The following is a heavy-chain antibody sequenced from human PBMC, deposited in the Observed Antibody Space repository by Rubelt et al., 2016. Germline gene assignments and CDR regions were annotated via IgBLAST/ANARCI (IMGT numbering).Heavy chain of an antibody. CDR1: GGTFSSYA. J-gene: IGHJ4*02. CDR3: ATTIAIRPYYFDY. D-gene: IGHD6-6*01. CDR2: IIPVFGTA. Sequence: QVQLVQSGAEVKKPGSSVKVSCKASGGTFSSYAISWVRQAPGQGLEWMGGIIPVFGTANYAQKFQGRIRMTADESTSTACMELSSLRSEDTAVYYCATTIAIRPYYFDYWGQGTLVTVSS. V-gene: IGHV1-69*01.